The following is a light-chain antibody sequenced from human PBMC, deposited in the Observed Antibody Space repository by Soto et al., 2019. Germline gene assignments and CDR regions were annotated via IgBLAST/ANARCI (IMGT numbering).Light chain of an antibody. CDR3: QTWGTGNVV. CDR1: SGNSSYA. V-gene: IGLV4-69*01. CDR2: LNSDGSH. J-gene: IGLJ2*01. Sequence: QSVLTQSPSASASLGASVKLTCTLSSGNSSYAIAWHQLQPEKGPRYLMKLNSDGSHSTGDGIPDRFSGSSSGAERYLTISSLQAEDDADYYCQTWGTGNVVFGGGTKLTVL.